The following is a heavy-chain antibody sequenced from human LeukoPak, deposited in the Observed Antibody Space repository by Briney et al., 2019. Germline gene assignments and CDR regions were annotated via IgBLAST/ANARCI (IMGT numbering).Heavy chain of an antibody. J-gene: IGHJ4*02. CDR2: IYYSGST. CDR1: GGSISTTNYY. D-gene: IGHD6-13*01. Sequence: SETLSLTCTVSGGSISTTNYYWSWIRQPPGKGLEWIGYIYYSGSTNYNPSLKGRVTISVDTSKNQFSLKLSSVTAADTAVYYCARGYSSSWYDYWGQGTLVTVSS. CDR3: ARGYSSSWYDY. V-gene: IGHV4-61*01.